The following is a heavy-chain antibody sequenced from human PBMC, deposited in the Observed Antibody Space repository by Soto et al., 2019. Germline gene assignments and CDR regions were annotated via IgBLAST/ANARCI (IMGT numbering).Heavy chain of an antibody. CDR3: AKDHYDYVWGSYHPFDY. J-gene: IGHJ4*02. V-gene: IGHV3-30-3*01. CDR1: GFTFSPHA. D-gene: IGHD3-16*02. Sequence: PGGALRLSCAASGFTFSPHAMHWVRQGPGKGLEWVAVISYEGSNKYYADSVKGRFTISRDNSKNTLYLQMNSLRAEDTAVYYCAKDHYDYVWGSYHPFDYWGQGTLVTVSS. CDR2: ISYEGSNK.